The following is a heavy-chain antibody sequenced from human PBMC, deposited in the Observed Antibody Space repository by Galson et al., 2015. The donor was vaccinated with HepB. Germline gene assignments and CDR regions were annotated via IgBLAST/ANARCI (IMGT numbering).Heavy chain of an antibody. CDR1: GYRFTTFW. J-gene: IGHJ4*02. V-gene: IGHV5-10-1*01. Sequence: SGAEVKKPGESLRISCKGSGYRFTTFWISWVRQKPGKGLEWMGRIDPSDSKTNYSPSFQGHVTISADKSISTAHLQWSSLEASDSAMYYCASHQAVSGTGVVDYWGRGTLVTVSP. CDR2: IDPSDSKT. D-gene: IGHD6-19*01. CDR3: ASHQAVSGTGVVDY.